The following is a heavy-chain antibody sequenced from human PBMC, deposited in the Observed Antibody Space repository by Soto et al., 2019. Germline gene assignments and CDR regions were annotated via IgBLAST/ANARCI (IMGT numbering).Heavy chain of an antibody. CDR2: ISYDGSNK. CDR1: GFTFSSYG. Sequence: GGSLRLSCAASGFTFSSYGMHWVRKDPGKGLEWVAVISYDGSNKYYADSVKGRFTISRDNSKNTLYLQMNSLRAEDTAVYYCAKDQVDIVATSPLCFDYWGQGTLVTVSS. V-gene: IGHV3-30*18. CDR3: AKDQVDIVATSPLCFDY. D-gene: IGHD5-12*01. J-gene: IGHJ4*02.